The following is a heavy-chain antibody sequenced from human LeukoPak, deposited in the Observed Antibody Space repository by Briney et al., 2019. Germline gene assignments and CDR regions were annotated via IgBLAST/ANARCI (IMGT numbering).Heavy chain of an antibody. J-gene: IGHJ4*02. CDR2: FCYSGSA. V-gene: IGHV4-59*01. D-gene: IGHD6-6*01. Sequence: PSETLSLTCTVSGGSISGYCWSWIRQSPGSRLEWIGYFCYSGSANSSPNYNPSLKSRVTMSVDTSKNHFSLNLSSVIAADTAMYYCARGVPSSSEHWDYWGQGTLVTVSS. CDR3: ARGVPSSSEHWDY. CDR1: GGSISGYC.